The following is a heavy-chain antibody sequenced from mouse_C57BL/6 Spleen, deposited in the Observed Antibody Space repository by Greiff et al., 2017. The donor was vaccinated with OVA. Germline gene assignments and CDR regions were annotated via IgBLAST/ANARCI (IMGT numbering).Heavy chain of an antibody. CDR2: IHPNSGST. J-gene: IGHJ2*01. CDR3: ARSSTMVTTDYFDY. CDR1: GYTFTSYW. V-gene: IGHV1-64*01. D-gene: IGHD2-2*01. Sequence: VQLQQPGAELVKPGASVKLSCKASGYTFTSYWMHWVKQRPGQGLEWIGMIHPNSGSTNYNEKFKSKATLTVDKSSSTAYMQLSSLTSEDSAVYYCARSSTMVTTDYFDYWGQGTTLTVSS.